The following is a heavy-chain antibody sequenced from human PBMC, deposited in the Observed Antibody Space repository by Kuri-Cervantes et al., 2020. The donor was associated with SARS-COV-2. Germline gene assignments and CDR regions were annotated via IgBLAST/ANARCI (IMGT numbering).Heavy chain of an antibody. Sequence: SLRLSCAASGFTFSSYAMHGVRQAPGKGLAWVAVISYDGSNKYYSLSGKGRFTIFRDNSKNTLYLQMNSLGAEDTDVYYCSREGPYYYSNYDYWGQGTLVTVSS. CDR3: SREGPYYYSNYDY. V-gene: IGHV3-30-3*01. J-gene: IGHJ4*02. CDR2: ISYDGSNK. CDR1: GFTFSSYA. D-gene: IGHD3-10*01.